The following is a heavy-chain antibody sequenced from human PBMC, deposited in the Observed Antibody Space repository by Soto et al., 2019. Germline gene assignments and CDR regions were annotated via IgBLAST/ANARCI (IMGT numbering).Heavy chain of an antibody. V-gene: IGHV3-30*18. D-gene: IGHD1-26*01. Sequence: GGSLRLSCVGSGFTFSNYGMHWVRQPPGKGLEWVALISDDGDKRYYADSVRGRLIISRDNSTDTLHLQMNSLGPDDTAVYFCAKARVRIVGANSFDYWGQGTPVTVSS. CDR2: ISDDGDKR. CDR1: GFTFSNYG. CDR3: AKARVRIVGANSFDY. J-gene: IGHJ4*02.